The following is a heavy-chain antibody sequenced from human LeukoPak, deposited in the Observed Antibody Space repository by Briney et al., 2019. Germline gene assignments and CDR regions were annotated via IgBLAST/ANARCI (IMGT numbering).Heavy chain of an antibody. J-gene: IGHJ4*02. CDR2: INHSGST. CDR1: GGPFSGYY. V-gene: IGHV4-34*01. CDR3: TRQHSSSYYSDY. D-gene: IGHD6-6*01. Sequence: SETLSLTCAVYGGPFSGYYWSWIRQPPGKGLEWIGEINHSGSTNYNPSLKSRVTISVDTSKNQFSLKLSSVTAADTAVYYCTRQHSSSYYSDYWGQGTLVTVSS.